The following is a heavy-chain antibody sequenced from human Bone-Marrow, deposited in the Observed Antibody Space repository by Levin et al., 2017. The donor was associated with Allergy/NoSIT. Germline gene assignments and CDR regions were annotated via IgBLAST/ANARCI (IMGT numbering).Heavy chain of an antibody. CDR2: INPSDGST. J-gene: IGHJ6*02. V-gene: IGHV1-46*01. Sequence: GESLKISCKASGYSFTSHYMNWVRQAPGQGLEWMGIINPSDGSTSYAQKLQGRVTMTRDTSASTVYMELRSLRSEAPAVYYCARDREWFGELLYYHYGMDVWGPGTTVTVSS. CDR3: ARDREWFGELLYYHYGMDV. D-gene: IGHD3-10*01. CDR1: GYSFTSHY.